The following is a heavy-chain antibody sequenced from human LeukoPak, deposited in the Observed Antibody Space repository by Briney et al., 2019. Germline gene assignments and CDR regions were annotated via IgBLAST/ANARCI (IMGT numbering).Heavy chain of an antibody. V-gene: IGHV3-23*01. CDR3: ARELAISAAANDY. D-gene: IGHD6-13*01. CDR1: GFTLRTYA. Sequence: GGSLRLSCAASGFTLRTYAMTWVRQAPGRGLEWVSAITGGGGSEFYADSVKGRLTVSRDISTNTLYLQMSSLRVDDTAVYYCARELAISAAANDYWGQGTLVTVSS. J-gene: IGHJ4*02. CDR2: ITGGGGSE.